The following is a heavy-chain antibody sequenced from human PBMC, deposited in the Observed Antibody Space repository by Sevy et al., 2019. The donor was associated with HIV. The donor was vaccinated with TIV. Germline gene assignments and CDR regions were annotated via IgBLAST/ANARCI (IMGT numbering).Heavy chain of an antibody. J-gene: IGHJ5*02. V-gene: IGHV3-48*01. CDR3: ATGLTFLDL. D-gene: IGHD3-10*01. CDR2: VGLTSVNI. Sequence: GGSLRLSCAASGFTFNTHAMNWVRQAPGKGLEWVSHVGLTSVNIHYRDSLEGRFIASRDNEKGSLFLQMNSLRAEDTAVYYCATGLTFLDLWGQGISVTVSS. CDR1: GFTFNTHA.